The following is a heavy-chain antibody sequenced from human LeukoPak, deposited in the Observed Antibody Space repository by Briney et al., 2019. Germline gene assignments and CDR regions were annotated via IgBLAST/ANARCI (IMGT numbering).Heavy chain of an antibody. J-gene: IGHJ4*02. CDR1: GFTFDDYG. CDR2: INWNGGST. V-gene: IGHV3-20*04. Sequence: GGSLGLSCAASGFTFDDYGMSWVRQAPGKGLEWVSGINWNGGSTGYADSVKGRFTISRDNAKNSLYLQMNSLRAEDTALYYCARRGIAVAGNDYWGQGTLVTVSS. D-gene: IGHD6-19*01. CDR3: ARRGIAVAGNDY.